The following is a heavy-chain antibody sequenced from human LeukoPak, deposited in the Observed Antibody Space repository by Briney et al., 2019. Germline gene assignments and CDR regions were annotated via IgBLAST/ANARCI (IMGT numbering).Heavy chain of an antibody. CDR1: GGTFSSYA. CDR2: ISAYNGNT. J-gene: IGHJ4*02. V-gene: IGHV1-18*01. Sequence: GASVKVSCKASGGTFSSYAISWVRQAPGQGLEWMGWISAYNGNTNYAQRLQGRVTMTTDTSTSTAYMELRSLRSDDTAVYYCARSPGRIVVVPAAIRYWGQGTLVTVSS. CDR3: ARSPGRIVVVPAAIRY. D-gene: IGHD2-2*01.